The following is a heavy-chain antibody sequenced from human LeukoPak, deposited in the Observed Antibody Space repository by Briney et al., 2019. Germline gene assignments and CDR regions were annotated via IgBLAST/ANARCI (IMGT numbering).Heavy chain of an antibody. CDR2: IYTSGST. D-gene: IGHD6-13*01. J-gene: IGHJ4*02. CDR3: ARDLGYSSSWYYFDY. CDR1: GGSISSYY. V-gene: IGHV4-4*07. Sequence: SETLSLTCTVSGGSISSYYWSWIRQPAGKGLEWIGLIYTSGSTNYNPSLKSRVTMSVDTSKNQFSLKLSSVTAADTAVYYYARDLGYSSSWYYFDYWGQGTLVTVSS.